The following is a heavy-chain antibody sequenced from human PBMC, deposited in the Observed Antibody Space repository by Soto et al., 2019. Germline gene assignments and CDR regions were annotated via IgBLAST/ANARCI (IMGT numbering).Heavy chain of an antibody. J-gene: IGHJ5*02. V-gene: IGHV3-74*01. D-gene: IGHD4-17*01. Sequence: GGLRLSCAASGFTFSRYWMHWVRQAPGKGLVWVSRINSDGRSTNYADSVKGRFTISRDNAKNTLYLQMNSLRAEDTAVYYCTRAVTVSHWFDPWGQGTLVTVSS. CDR1: GFTFSRYW. CDR3: TRAVTVSHWFDP. CDR2: INSDGRST.